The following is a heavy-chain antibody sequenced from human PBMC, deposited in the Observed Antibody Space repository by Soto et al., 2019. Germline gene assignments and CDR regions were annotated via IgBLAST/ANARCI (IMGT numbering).Heavy chain of an antibody. J-gene: IGHJ6*02. CDR3: ARDWVVPTSYYYGMDV. CDR1: GFTVSSNY. V-gene: IGHV3-66*01. Sequence: PGGSLRLSCAASGFTVSSNYMSWVRQAPGKGLEWVSVIYSGGSTYYADSVKGRFTISRDNSKNTLYLQMNSLRAEDTAVYYCARDWVVPTSYYYGMDVWGQGTTVTVSS. CDR2: IYSGGST. D-gene: IGHD1-26*01.